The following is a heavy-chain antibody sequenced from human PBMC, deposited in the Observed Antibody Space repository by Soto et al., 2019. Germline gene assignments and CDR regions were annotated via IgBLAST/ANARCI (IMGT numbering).Heavy chain of an antibody. CDR2: IKSKTDGGTT. Sequence: VSLRLSCAASGFTFSNAWMSWVRQAPGKGLEWVGRIKSKTDGGTTDYAAPVKGRFTISRDDSKNTLYLQMNSLKTEDTAEYYCTTLAVAGIGWFDPWGQGTLVTVSS. J-gene: IGHJ5*02. CDR1: GFTFSNAW. D-gene: IGHD6-19*01. V-gene: IGHV3-15*01. CDR3: TTLAVAGIGWFDP.